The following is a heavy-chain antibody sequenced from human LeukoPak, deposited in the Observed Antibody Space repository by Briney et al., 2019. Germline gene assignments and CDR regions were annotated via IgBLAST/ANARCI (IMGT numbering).Heavy chain of an antibody. V-gene: IGHV4-59*08. Sequence: SETLSLTCTVSGGSISSYYWSWIRQPPGKGLEWIGYIYYSGSTNYNPFLDSRVTISVDTSKNQFSLKLSLVTAEDTVVYYCARHRSGYQVLLVRQDWFDPWGQGTLVTVSS. D-gene: IGHD2-2*01. CDR1: GGSISSYY. CDR3: ARHRSGYQVLLVRQDWFDP. J-gene: IGHJ5*02. CDR2: IYYSGST.